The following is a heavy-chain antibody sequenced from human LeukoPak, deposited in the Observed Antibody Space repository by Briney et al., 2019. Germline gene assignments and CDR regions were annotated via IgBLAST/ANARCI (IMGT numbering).Heavy chain of an antibody. V-gene: IGHV3-73*01. CDR1: GFTFSGSA. CDR3: TRVGGGMYYYGSGSTMDYYYGMDV. J-gene: IGHJ6*02. CDR2: IRSKANSYAT. D-gene: IGHD3-10*01. Sequence: GGSLRPSCAASGFTFSGSAMHWVRQASGKGLEWVGRIRSKANSYATAYAASVKGRFTISRDDSKNTAYLQMNSLKTEDTAVYYCTRVGGGMYYYGSGSTMDYYYGMDVWGQGTTVTVSS.